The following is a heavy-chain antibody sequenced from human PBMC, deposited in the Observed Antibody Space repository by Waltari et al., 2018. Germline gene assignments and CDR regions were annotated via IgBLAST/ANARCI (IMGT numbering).Heavy chain of an antibody. J-gene: IGHJ4*02. Sequence: EVQLVESGGGLVQPGGSRRLSWAASGISFSSVWMTWGRQAPGKGLEWVANIKQDGSEEYYVDSVKGRFTISKDNAKNSLYLQMNSLRAEDTAVYFCARERRGQSGWYYFDFWGQGSLVTVSS. D-gene: IGHD6-19*01. CDR3: ARERRGQSGWYYFDF. V-gene: IGHV3-7*01. CDR1: GISFSSVW. CDR2: IKQDGSEE.